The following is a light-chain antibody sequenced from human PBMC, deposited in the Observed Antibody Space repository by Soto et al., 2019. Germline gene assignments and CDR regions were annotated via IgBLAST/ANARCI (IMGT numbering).Light chain of an antibody. V-gene: IGKV1-9*01. CDR3: QQLNSYPTLT. CDR1: QGISSY. J-gene: IGKJ4*01. Sequence: DIQLTQSPSILSASVGDRVTITSRASQGISSYLAWYQQKPGKAPKLLIYAASTLQSGVPSRFSGSGSGTEFTLTISSLQPEDFATYYCQQLNSYPTLTFGGGTKVEIK. CDR2: AAS.